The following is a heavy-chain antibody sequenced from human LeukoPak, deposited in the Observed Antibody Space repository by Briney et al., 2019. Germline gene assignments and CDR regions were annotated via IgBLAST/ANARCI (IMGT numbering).Heavy chain of an antibody. CDR3: ARGPVSSSGFFDY. V-gene: IGHV3-11*01. D-gene: IGHD3-22*01. CDR2: VSSSGGTI. CDR1: GFTFSDYH. Sequence: GGSLRLSCAASGFTFSDYHMSWIRQASGKGLEWVSYVSSSGGTISYADSVKGRFSISRDNAKKSLYLQMNSLRAEDTAVYYCARGPVSSSGFFDYWGQGTLVTVPS. J-gene: IGHJ4*02.